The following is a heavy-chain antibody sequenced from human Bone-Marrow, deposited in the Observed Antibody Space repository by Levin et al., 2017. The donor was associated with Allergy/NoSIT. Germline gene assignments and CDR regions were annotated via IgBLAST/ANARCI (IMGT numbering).Heavy chain of an antibody. CDR1: EFTVSDAW. CDR3: TTRSCSGALCRYDY. CDR2: IKTKSEGGTT. Sequence: GGSLRLSCAASEFTVSDAWMTWVRQAPGKGLEWVGRIKTKSEGGTTDYAAPVKGRFTISRDDSKNTLYLEMVSMKIEDTAVYYCTTRSCSGALCRYDYWGQGTLVTVSS. J-gene: IGHJ4*02. V-gene: IGHV3-15*01. D-gene: IGHD2-8*02.